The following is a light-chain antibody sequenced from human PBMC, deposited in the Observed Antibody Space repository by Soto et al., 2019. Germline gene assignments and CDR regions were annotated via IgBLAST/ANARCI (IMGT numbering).Light chain of an antibody. CDR2: EVS. Sequence: QSVLTQPPSASGSPGQSVTISCTGTSSDVGAHNFVSWHQQHPGKAPKLMAYEVSKRPSGVPDRFSGSKSGNTASLTVSGLQAEDEADYYCSSYAGSNNYVFGTGTKVTVL. J-gene: IGLJ1*01. V-gene: IGLV2-8*01. CDR1: SSDVGAHNF. CDR3: SSYAGSNNYV.